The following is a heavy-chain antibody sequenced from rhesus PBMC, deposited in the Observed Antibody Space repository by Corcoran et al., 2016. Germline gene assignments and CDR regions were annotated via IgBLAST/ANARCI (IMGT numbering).Heavy chain of an antibody. V-gene: IGHV4S11*01. D-gene: IGHD3-9*01. Sequence: QVQLQESGPGLVKPLETLSLNCAVSGGSISSNYWSWIRQPPGKGLEWIGDVYGSGSSTTHNPSLKSRVTLSLDTSKNQFSLKLSSVTAADTAVYYCARGRDEDDYGYYLSTYYFDYWGQGVLVTVSS. J-gene: IGHJ4*01. CDR1: GGSISSNY. CDR2: VYGSGSST. CDR3: ARGRDEDDYGYYLSTYYFDY.